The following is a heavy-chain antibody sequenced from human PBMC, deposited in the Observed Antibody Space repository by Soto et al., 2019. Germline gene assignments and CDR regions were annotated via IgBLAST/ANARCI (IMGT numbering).Heavy chain of an antibody. V-gene: IGHV1-18*01. CDR3: ARLYSNFDRYYYYGMDV. J-gene: IGHJ6*02. Sequence: AAAKVSCKASGYTFTSCGISWLRQAPGQGLEWMGWISAYNGNTNYAQKLQGRVTMTTDTSTSTAYMELRSLRSDDTAVYYCARLYSNFDRYYYYGMDVWGQGTTVTVSS. D-gene: IGHD4-4*01. CDR2: ISAYNGNT. CDR1: GYTFTSCG.